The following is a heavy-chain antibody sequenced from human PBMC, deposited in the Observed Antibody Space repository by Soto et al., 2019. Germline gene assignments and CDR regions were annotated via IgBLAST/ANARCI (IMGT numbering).Heavy chain of an antibody. D-gene: IGHD6-19*01. CDR3: ARGTSGWSKFDF. CDR2: INAGNGDT. Sequence: QVQLVQSGAEERKPGASVKVSGKTSGNIFTTYTIHWVRQAPGQRLEWMGWINAGNGDTTYSQKFQGRVTITTDTSANTAYMELSSLTSEDTAVYYCARGTSGWSKFDFWGQGTLVTVSS. V-gene: IGHV1-3*05. CDR1: GNIFTTYT. J-gene: IGHJ4*02.